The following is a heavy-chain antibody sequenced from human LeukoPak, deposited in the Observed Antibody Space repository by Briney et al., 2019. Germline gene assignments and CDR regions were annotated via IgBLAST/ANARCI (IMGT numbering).Heavy chain of an antibody. V-gene: IGHV4-59*01. J-gene: IGHJ4*02. Sequence: PSETLSLTCTVSGGSISSYYWSWIRQPPGKGLEWIGYIYYSGSTNYNPSLKSRVTISVDTSKNQFSLKLSSVTAADTAVYYCARGIAAPGDYFDYWGQGTLVTVSS. CDR2: IYYSGST. CDR1: GGSISSYY. CDR3: ARGIAAPGDYFDY. D-gene: IGHD6-13*01.